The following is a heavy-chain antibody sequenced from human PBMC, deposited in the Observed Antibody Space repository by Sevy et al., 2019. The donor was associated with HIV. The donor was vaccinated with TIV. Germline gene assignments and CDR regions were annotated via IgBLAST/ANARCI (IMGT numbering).Heavy chain of an antibody. CDR2: ISSSSSTI. V-gene: IGHV3-48*02. CDR3: AREYYGSGSYEDFDP. J-gene: IGHJ5*02. Sequence: GGSLRLSCAASGFTFSSYSMNWVRQAPGKGLEWVSYISSSSSTIYYADSVKGRFTISRDKAKNSLYLQMNSLRDEDTAVYYCAREYYGSGSYEDFDPWGQGTLVTVSS. CDR1: GFTFSSYS. D-gene: IGHD3-10*01.